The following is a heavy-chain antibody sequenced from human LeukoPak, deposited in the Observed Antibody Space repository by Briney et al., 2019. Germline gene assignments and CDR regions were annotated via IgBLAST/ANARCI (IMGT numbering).Heavy chain of an antibody. Sequence: TSETLSLTCTVSGGSISSSSYCWSWIRQPPGKGLEWIGDIHTSGSTNYNPSLKSRVTISVDTSKNQFSLKLSSVTAADTAVYYCARLPARGWYLDYWGQGTLVTVSS. V-gene: IGHV4-61*05. D-gene: IGHD6-19*01. CDR1: GGSISSSSYC. CDR2: IHTSGST. J-gene: IGHJ4*02. CDR3: ARLPARGWYLDY.